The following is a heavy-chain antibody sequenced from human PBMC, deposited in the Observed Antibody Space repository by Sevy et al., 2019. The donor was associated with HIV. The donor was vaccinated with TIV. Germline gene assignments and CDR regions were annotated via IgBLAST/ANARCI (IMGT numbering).Heavy chain of an antibody. J-gene: IGHJ4*02. CDR2: ISGSGDNT. CDR1: GFTFSSFA. D-gene: IGHD4-17*01. CDR3: AKSTASYSGDYDY. V-gene: IGHV3-23*01. Sequence: GGSLRLSCAASGFTFSSFAMTWVRQAPGKGLEWVSGISGSGDNTYYADSVKGRFTISRDNSKNTLYLQMNGLRAEDTAVYYCAKSTASYSGDYDYWGQGTLVTVSS.